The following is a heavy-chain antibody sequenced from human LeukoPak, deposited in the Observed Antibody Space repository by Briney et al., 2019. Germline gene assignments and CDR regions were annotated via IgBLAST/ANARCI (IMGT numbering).Heavy chain of an antibody. CDR1: GGTFSSYA. Sequence: SVKVSCKASGGTFSSYAISWVRQAPGQGLEWMGGVIPIFGTANYAQKFQGRVTITADESTSTAYMELSSLRSEDTAVYYCARSSITIFGVARGPNWFDPWGQGTLVTVSS. J-gene: IGHJ5*02. D-gene: IGHD3-3*01. CDR3: ARSSITIFGVARGPNWFDP. V-gene: IGHV1-69*01. CDR2: VIPIFGTA.